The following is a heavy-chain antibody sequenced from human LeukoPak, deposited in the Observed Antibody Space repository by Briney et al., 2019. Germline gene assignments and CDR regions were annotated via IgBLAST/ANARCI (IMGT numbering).Heavy chain of an antibody. D-gene: IGHD3-16*01. CDR2: IIPIFGTA. V-gene: IGHV1-69*13. CDR3: ATAGLGESRFFDY. J-gene: IGHJ4*02. Sequence: SVKVSCKASGGTFSSYAISWVRQAPGQGLEWMGGIIPIFGTANYAQKFQGRVTITADESTSTAYMELSSLRSEDTAVYYRATAGLGESRFFDYWGQGTLVTVSS. CDR1: GGTFSSYA.